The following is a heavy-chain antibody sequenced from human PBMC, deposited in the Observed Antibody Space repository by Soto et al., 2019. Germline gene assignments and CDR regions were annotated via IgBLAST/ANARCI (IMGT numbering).Heavy chain of an antibody. CDR3: ARVVRGILDY. D-gene: IGHD1-20*01. CDR2: IKQDGSEK. V-gene: IGHV3-7*04. CDR1: GFPFSSYW. J-gene: IGHJ4*02. Sequence: EVQLVESGGGLVQPGGSLRLSCAASGFPFSSYWMSWVRQAPGKGLEWVANIKQDGSEKYYVDSVKGRFTISRDNAKNALYLQMNSLRAEDTAVYYCARVVRGILDYWGQGTLVTVSS.